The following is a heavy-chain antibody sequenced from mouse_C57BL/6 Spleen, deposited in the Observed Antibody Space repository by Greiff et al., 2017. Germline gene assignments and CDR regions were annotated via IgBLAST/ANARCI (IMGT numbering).Heavy chain of an antibody. J-gene: IGHJ4*01. Sequence: ESGPGMVKPSQSLSLTCTVTGYSITSGYDWHWIRHFPGNKLEWMGYLSYSGSTNSNPSLKSRISITHDTSKNHFFLKLNSVTTEDTATDYGARGGYYDAMDYWGQGTSVTVSS. CDR2: LSYSGST. CDR3: ARGGYYDAMDY. CDR1: GYSITSGYD. V-gene: IGHV3-1*01. D-gene: IGHD2-2*01.